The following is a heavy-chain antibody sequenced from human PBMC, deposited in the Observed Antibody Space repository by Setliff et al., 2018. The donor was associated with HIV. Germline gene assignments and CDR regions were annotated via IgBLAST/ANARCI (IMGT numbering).Heavy chain of an antibody. CDR2: ISSSGSTI. J-gene: IGHJ6*02. CDR3: AICGYRAVAGIYHYYGMDV. D-gene: IGHD6-19*01. CDR1: GFSFNTAW. V-gene: IGHV3-48*04. Sequence: GGSLRLSCVASGFSFNTAWMTWVRQAPGKGLEWVSYISSSGSTIYYADSVKGRFTISRDNAKNSLYLQMNSLGAEDTAVYYCAICGYRAVAGIYHYYGMDVWGQGTTVTVSS.